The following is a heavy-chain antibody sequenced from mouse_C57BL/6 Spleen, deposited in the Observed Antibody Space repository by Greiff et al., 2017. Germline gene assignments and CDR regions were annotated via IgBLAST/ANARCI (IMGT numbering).Heavy chain of an antibody. J-gene: IGHJ2*01. CDR2: ISDGGSYT. CDR1: GFTFSSYA. D-gene: IGHD2-4*01. V-gene: IGHV5-4*03. Sequence: EVKVVESGGGLVKPGGSLKLSCAASGFTFSSYAMSWVRQTPEKRLEWVATISDGGSYTYYPDNVKGRFTISRDNAKNNLYLQMSHLKSEDTAMYYCARGDDYDVEGYDYWGQGTTLTVSS. CDR3: ARGDDYDVEGYDY.